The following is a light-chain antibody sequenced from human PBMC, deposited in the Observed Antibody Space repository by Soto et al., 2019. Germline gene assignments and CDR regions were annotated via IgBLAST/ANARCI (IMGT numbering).Light chain of an antibody. CDR1: RDDIGAYDY. Sequence: QSLLTQPASVSGSPGQSITISCAGTRDDIGAYDYVSWYQQHPGNAPKLLVYEVTNRPSGVSDRFSGSKSGNTASLTISGLQAEDEADYYCNSYTNSSDVGSGGGT. V-gene: IGLV2-14*01. CDR3: NSYTNSSDVG. CDR2: EVT. J-gene: IGLJ2*01.